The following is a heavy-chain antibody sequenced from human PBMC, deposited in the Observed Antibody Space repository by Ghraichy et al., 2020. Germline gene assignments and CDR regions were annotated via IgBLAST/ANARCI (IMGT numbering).Heavy chain of an antibody. CDR3: ARDLEYTGSPGAYDI. CDR2: INPIGST. CDR1: GGSFNGYY. Sequence: SETLSLTCAVYGGSFNGYYWSWIRHPPGKGLEWIGEINPIGSTNYNPSLKSRVTISLDTSKNQFSLRLSSVTAADTAVYYCARDLEYTGSPGAYDIWGQGSMVTVSS. D-gene: IGHD1-26*01. J-gene: IGHJ3*02. V-gene: IGHV4-34*01.